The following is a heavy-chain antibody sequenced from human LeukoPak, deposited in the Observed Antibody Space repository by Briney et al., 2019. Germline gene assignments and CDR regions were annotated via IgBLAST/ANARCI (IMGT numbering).Heavy chain of an antibody. CDR3: ARVGYSYGIFDY. CDR1: GGSISSYY. J-gene: IGHJ4*02. CDR2: IYYSGST. D-gene: IGHD5-18*01. V-gene: IGHV4-59*01. Sequence: PSETLSLTCTVSGGSISSYYWSWIRQPPGKGLEWIGYIYYSGSTTYNSSLRSRVTISIDTSKNHFSLKLSSVTAADTAVYYCARVGYSYGIFDYWGQGTLVTVSS.